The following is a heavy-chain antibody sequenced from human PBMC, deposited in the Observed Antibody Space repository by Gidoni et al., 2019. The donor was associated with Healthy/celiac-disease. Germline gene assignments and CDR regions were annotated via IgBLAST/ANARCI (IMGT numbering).Heavy chain of an antibody. D-gene: IGHD3-3*01. CDR3: AHRLSAYDFWSGYFTIHDAFDI. J-gene: IGHJ3*02. CDR1: GFSPSTSGVG. V-gene: IGHV2-5*02. Sequence: QITLKESGPTLVKPTQTRSLTCPFSGFSPSTSGVGGGWIRQPPGKALEWLALIYWDDDKRYSPSLKSRLTITKDTSKNQVVLTMANMDPVDTATYYCAHRLSAYDFWSGYFTIHDAFDIWGQGTMVTVSS. CDR2: IYWDDDK.